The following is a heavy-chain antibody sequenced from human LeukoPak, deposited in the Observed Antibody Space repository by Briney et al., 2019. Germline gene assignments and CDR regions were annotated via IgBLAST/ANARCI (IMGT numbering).Heavy chain of an antibody. V-gene: IGHV3-30-3*01. CDR1: GFTFSSYA. CDR2: ISYEGSNK. CDR3: ARDFHITMVRGVISSVFDY. D-gene: IGHD3-10*01. J-gene: IGHJ4*02. Sequence: PGGSLRLSCAASGFTFSSYAMHWVRQAPGKGLEWVAVISYEGSNKYYADSVKGRFTISRDNSKNTLYLQMNSLRAEDTAVYYCARDFHITMVRGVISSVFDYWGQGTLVTVSS.